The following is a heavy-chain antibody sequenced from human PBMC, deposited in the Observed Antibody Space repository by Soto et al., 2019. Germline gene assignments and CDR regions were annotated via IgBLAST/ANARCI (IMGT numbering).Heavy chain of an antibody. Sequence: SETPSLTCTVSGGSISSYYWSWIRQPPGKGLEWIGYIYYSGSTNYNPSLKSRVTISVDTSKNQFSLKLSSVTAADTAVYYCARLRGYSNYNWFDPWGQGTLVTVSS. V-gene: IGHV4-59*08. CDR2: IYYSGST. CDR1: GGSISSYY. J-gene: IGHJ5*02. D-gene: IGHD4-4*01. CDR3: ARLRGYSNYNWFDP.